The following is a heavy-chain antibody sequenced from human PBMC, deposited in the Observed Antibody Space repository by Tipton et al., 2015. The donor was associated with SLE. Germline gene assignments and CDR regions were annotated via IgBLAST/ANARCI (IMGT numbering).Heavy chain of an antibody. V-gene: IGHV4-59*01. D-gene: IGHD2-2*02. CDR3: AREGHLLYGRYFDN. CDR1: GGSFSGYY. CDR2: IYYSGST. J-gene: IGHJ4*02. Sequence: TLSLTCAVYGGSFSGYYWSWIRQPPGKGLEWIGYIYYSGSTNYNPSLKSRVTISVDTSKNHFSLRLTSVTAADTAMYYCAREGHLLYGRYFDNWGLGTLVTVSS.